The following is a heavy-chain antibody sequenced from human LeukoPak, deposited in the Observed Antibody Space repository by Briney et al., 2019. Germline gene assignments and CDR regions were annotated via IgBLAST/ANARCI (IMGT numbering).Heavy chain of an antibody. Sequence: GGSLRLSCAASGFTFSSYSMNWVRQAPGKGLEWVSYISPSSSSIHYADSVRGRFTISRDNAKNSVYLQMISLRDEDTAVYYCARAQHSSSPDYWGQGTLVTVSS. V-gene: IGHV3-48*02. J-gene: IGHJ4*02. CDR1: GFTFSSYS. CDR3: ARAQHSSSPDY. CDR2: ISPSSSSI. D-gene: IGHD6-13*01.